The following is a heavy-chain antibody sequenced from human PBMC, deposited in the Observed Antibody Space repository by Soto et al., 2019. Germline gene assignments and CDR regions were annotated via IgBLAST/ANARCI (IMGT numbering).Heavy chain of an antibody. CDR3: ARMWGGSGYDQGYYYYGMDV. CDR1: GYTFTSYY. Sequence: QVQLVQSGAEVKKPGASVKVSCKASGYTFTSYYMHWVRQAPGQGLEWMGIINPSGGSTSYAKKFQGRVTMTRDTSTSTVYMELSSLRSEDTAVYYCARMWGGSGYDQGYYYYGMDVWGQGTTVTVSS. J-gene: IGHJ6*02. D-gene: IGHD5-12*01. V-gene: IGHV1-46*01. CDR2: INPSGGST.